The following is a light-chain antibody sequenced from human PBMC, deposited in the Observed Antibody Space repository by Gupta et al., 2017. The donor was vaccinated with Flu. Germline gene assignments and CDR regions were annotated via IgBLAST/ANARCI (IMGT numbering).Light chain of an antibody. Sequence: DIQMTQSPPTLSASVGDTVTITCRASENVNEWLAWYQQKAGKAPRLLIFRSSVLESGVPSRFSGSGSGKEFALTIRSLQPDDFATYYCQQYDTDYTFGQGTRLDIK. V-gene: IGKV1-5*03. CDR2: RSS. J-gene: IGKJ2*01. CDR1: ENVNEW. CDR3: QQYDTDYT.